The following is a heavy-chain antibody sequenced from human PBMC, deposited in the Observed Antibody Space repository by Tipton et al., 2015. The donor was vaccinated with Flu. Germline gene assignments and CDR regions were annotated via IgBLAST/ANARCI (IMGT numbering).Heavy chain of an antibody. J-gene: IGHJ4*02. V-gene: IGHV4-38-2*01. D-gene: IGHD3-22*01. Sequence: TLSLTCSVSGASVGSPYCWGWVRQPPGKGLEWIGTIYHIGSPYYNPSLKGRLTISVDTSKNQFSLRLTSVTAADTAVYYCAKLVYFDSSGYYRYYFDYWGQGTLVTVST. CDR1: GASVGSPYC. CDR2: IYHIGSP. CDR3: AKLVYFDSSGYYRYYFDY.